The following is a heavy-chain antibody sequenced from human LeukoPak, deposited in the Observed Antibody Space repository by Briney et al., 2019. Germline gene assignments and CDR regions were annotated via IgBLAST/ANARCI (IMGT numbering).Heavy chain of an antibody. V-gene: IGHV1-18*01. D-gene: IGHD3-10*01. CDR2: ISADNGNT. Sequence: GASVKVSCKASGYTFTSYGISWVRQAPGQGLEWMGWISADNGNTNYAQKLQGRVTMTTDTSTSTAYMELRSLRSDDTAVYYCAIDYYGSGSAGFEAFDIWGQGTMVTVSS. CDR1: GYTFTSYG. J-gene: IGHJ3*02. CDR3: AIDYYGSGSAGFEAFDI.